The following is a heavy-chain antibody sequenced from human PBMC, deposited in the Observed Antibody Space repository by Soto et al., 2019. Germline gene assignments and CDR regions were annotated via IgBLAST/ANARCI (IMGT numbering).Heavy chain of an antibody. J-gene: IGHJ4*02. D-gene: IGHD2-21*02. V-gene: IGHV4-39*01. CDR3: ARHLDHGGDGYFDY. CDR2: IYSSGNP. CDR1: GDTITRSGYH. Sequence: SETLSLTCSVSGDTITRSGYHWGWIRQPPGKGLEWIGSIYSSGNPYYNPSLKSRVTISADPPKNQFSLKMSYVTAADTAMYYCARHLDHGGDGYFDYWGQGILVTVSS.